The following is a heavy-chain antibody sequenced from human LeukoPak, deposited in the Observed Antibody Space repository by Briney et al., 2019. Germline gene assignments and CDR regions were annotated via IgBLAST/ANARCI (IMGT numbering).Heavy chain of an antibody. V-gene: IGHV1-69*05. D-gene: IGHD3-3*01. CDR1: GGTFSSYA. CDR2: IIPIFGTA. J-gene: IGHJ6*03. Sequence: SVKVSCKASGGTFSSYAISWVRQAPGQGIEWMGWIIPIFGTANYAQKFQGRVTITTDESTSTAYMELSSLRSEDTAVYYCARTQSEWPQDYYYYMDAWGKGTTVTVSS. CDR3: ARTQSEWPQDYYYYMDA.